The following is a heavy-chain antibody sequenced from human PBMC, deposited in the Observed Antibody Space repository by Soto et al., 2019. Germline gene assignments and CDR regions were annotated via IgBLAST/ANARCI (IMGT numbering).Heavy chain of an antibody. D-gene: IGHD2-15*01. V-gene: IGHV1-18*01. Sequence: QVHLVQSGAEVKKPGASVKVSCKASGYTFTNYGISWVRQAPGEGLEWVGWINTSNDNKLYAQKLQGRLTLPTDTSTSTAYMDLTTLRSDDTAVYFCARDPGAASFDFLAQWTLVTVSS. CDR2: INTSNDNK. CDR3: ARDPGAASFDF. J-gene: IGHJ4*02. CDR1: GYTFTNYG.